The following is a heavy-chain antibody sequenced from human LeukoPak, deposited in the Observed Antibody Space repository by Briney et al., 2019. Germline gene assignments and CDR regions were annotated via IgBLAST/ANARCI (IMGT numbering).Heavy chain of an antibody. V-gene: IGHV3-23*01. CDR2: ISGSGGST. D-gene: IGHD6-13*01. Sequence: GGSLRLSCAASGFTFSSYAMRWGRQAPGKGLEGGSAISGSGGSTYYADSVKGRFTISRDNSKNTLYLQMNSLRAEDTAVYYCAKFDSSSWFDYCGQGTLVTVSS. CDR3: AKFDSSSWFDY. J-gene: IGHJ4*02. CDR1: GFTFSSYA.